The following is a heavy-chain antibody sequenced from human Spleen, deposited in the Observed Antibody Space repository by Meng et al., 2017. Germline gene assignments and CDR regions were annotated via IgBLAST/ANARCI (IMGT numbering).Heavy chain of an antibody. V-gene: IGHV1-2*06. CDR2: INPNSGGT. J-gene: IGHJ5*02. CDR3: ARDPGSYYPNWFDP. D-gene: IGHD1-26*01. CDR1: GYTFTGYY. Sequence: QVQLVQAGAEVKKPGASVKVSCKASGYTFTGYYMHWLRQAPGQGLEWMGRINPNSGGTNYAQKLQGRVTMTTDTSTSTAYMELRSLRSDDTAVYYCARDPGSYYPNWFDPWGQGTLVTVSS.